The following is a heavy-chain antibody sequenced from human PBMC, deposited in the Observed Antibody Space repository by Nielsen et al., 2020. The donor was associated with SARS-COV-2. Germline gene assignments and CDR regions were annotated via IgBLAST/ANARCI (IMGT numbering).Heavy chain of an antibody. CDR3: ARVNNGGGIVPASYSFFMDV. J-gene: IGHJ6*03. CDR1: GVSFSGYH. CDR2: ITRSGNT. V-gene: IGHV4-34*01. D-gene: IGHD2-2*01. Sequence: GSLRLSCRLTGVSFSGYHWGWIRQSPGKRLEWIGDITRSGNTNYNPALKSRVIMSVATSKDEFSLKLTSGTAADTAIYFCARVNNGGGIVPASYSFFMDVWGKGTSVAVSS.